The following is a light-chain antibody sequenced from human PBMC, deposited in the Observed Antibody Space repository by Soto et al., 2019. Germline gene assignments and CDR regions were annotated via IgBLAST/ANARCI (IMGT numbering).Light chain of an antibody. V-gene: IGKV1-12*01. CDR1: HDIGNF. Sequence: DIQMTQSPSSVSASVGDRFTISCRASHDIGNFLAWYQQTPVKAPRLLIHGASSLSREIPSRFSGGGTGTHFTLTISGLQPEDLATYFCLQTSTFPRTFGQGTKV. CDR2: GAS. J-gene: IGKJ1*01. CDR3: LQTSTFPRT.